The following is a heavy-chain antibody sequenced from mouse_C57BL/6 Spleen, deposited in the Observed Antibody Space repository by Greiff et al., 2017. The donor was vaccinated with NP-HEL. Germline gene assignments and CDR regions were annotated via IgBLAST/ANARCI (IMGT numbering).Heavy chain of an antibody. CDR3: ARSDDYDGSYAMDY. V-gene: IGHV1-54*01. CDR2: INPGSGGT. CDR1: GYAFTNYL. J-gene: IGHJ4*01. Sequence: QVHVKQSGAELVRPGTSVKVSCKASGYAFTNYLIEWVKQRPGQGLEWIGVINPGSGGTNYNEKFKGKATLTADKSSSTAYMQLSSLTSEDSAVYFCARSDDYDGSYAMDYWGQGTSVTVSS. D-gene: IGHD2-4*01.